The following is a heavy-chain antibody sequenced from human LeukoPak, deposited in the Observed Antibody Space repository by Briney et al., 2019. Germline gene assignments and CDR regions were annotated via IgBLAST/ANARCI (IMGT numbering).Heavy chain of an antibody. J-gene: IGHJ6*03. CDR2: IYHSGST. CDR3: ARGYCSGGSCYSYYYYNYMDV. D-gene: IGHD2-15*01. Sequence: SETLSLTCAVSGGSLSSSNWWSWVRQPPGKGLEGIGEIYHSGSTNYNPSLKSRVTISVDKSKNQFSLKLSSATAADTAVYYCARGYCSGGSCYSYYYYNYMDVWGKGTTVTVSS. V-gene: IGHV4-4*02. CDR1: GGSLSSSNW.